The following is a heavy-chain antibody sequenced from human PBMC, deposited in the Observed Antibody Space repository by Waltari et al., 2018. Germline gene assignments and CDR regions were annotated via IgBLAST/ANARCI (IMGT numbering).Heavy chain of an antibody. CDR3: VTGNYYN. CDR2: IKSNTDGGTA. D-gene: IGHD3-10*01. Sequence: EALLVESGGGMVTPGGSVRLSCGPSGFSFRNVYMSWVRQAPGKGLEWIGRIKSNTDGGTANYAAPVKGIFIIPRDDSKSTLYLQMGSLKTEDTAVYDCVTGNYYNWGQGTVVTVSS. CDR1: GFSFRNVY. J-gene: IGHJ4*02. V-gene: IGHV3-15*01.